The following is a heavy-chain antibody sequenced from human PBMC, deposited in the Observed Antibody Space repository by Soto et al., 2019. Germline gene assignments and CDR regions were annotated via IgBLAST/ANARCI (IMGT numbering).Heavy chain of an antibody. Sequence: GGSLRLSCAASGFTFNRHGMHWARQTPGKGLEWVAVTWYDGSNKYYSDSVKGRFTISRDNARNTLYLYMYSLRADDTAAYYCVRDTALGTTSPGFWGQGTLVTVSS. V-gene: IGHV3-33*01. CDR1: GFTFNRHG. J-gene: IGHJ1*01. CDR2: TWYDGSNK. CDR3: VRDTALGTTSPGF. D-gene: IGHD2-2*01.